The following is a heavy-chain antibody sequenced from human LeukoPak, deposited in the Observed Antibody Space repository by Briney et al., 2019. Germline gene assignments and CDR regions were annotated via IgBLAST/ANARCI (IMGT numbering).Heavy chain of an antibody. V-gene: IGHV3-23*01. CDR1: GFTVSSNY. J-gene: IGHJ6*02. Sequence: GGSLRLSCAASGFTVSSNYMSWVRQTPGKGLEWVSAISGSGGSTYYADSVKGRFTISRDNSKNTLFLQMNSLRVEDTAPYYCTKSVAIYFYYGLDVWGQGTTVTVSS. CDR3: TKSVAIYFYYGLDV. CDR2: ISGSGGST. D-gene: IGHD3-3*01.